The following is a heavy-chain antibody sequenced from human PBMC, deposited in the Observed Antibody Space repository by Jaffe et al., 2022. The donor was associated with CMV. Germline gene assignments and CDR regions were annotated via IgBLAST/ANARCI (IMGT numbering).Heavy chain of an antibody. Sequence: QVQLQESGPGLVKPSETLSLTCTVSGGSISSYYWSWIRQPPGKGLEWIGYIYYSGSTNYNPSLKSRVTISVDTSKNQFSLKLSSVTAADTAVYYCAREGHSSAPFDYWGQGTLVTVSS. J-gene: IGHJ4*02. V-gene: IGHV4-59*01. CDR2: IYYSGST. CDR1: GGSISSYY. D-gene: IGHD3-22*01. CDR3: AREGHSSAPFDY.